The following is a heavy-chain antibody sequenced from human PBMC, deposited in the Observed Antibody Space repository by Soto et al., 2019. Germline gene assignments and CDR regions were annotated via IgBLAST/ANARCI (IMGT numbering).Heavy chain of an antibody. CDR2: INHSGST. Sequence: PSETLSLTCAVYGGSFSGYYWSWIRQPPGKGLEWIGEINHSGSTNYNPSLKSRVTISVDTSKNQFSLKLSSVTAADTAVYYCARAQRPVYNWFDPWGQGTLVTVSS. V-gene: IGHV4-34*01. CDR3: ARAQRPVYNWFDP. J-gene: IGHJ5*02. D-gene: IGHD1-20*01. CDR1: GGSFSGYY.